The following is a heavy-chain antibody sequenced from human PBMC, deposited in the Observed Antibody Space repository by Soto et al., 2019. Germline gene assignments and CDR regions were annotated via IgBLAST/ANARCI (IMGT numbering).Heavy chain of an antibody. CDR1: GDSITSSSHY. V-gene: IGHV4-39*01. D-gene: IGHD3-9*01. Sequence: SETLSLTCTVPGDSITSSSHYWGWIRQPPGKGLECIANIYYDGNTYYNPSLKSRVAISLDTSKNQFSLRLNSVTAADTAVYNCARYSLAYFDWLSDSWGQGTLVTVSS. CDR2: IYYDGNT. J-gene: IGHJ5*01. CDR3: ARYSLAYFDWLSDS.